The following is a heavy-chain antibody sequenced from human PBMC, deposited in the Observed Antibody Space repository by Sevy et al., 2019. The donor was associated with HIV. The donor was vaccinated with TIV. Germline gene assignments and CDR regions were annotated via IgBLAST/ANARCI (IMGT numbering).Heavy chain of an antibody. Sequence: GGSLRLSCAASGFTLSKYSMSWIRQTPGKGLEWVSTFSFGCGKINYADSVKGRFTISRDDSRNTFYLQMNSLRAEDTAIYYCAREGCTKPHDYWGQGPVVTVSS. CDR3: AREGCTKPHDY. CDR2: FSFGCGKI. J-gene: IGHJ4*02. D-gene: IGHD2-8*01. V-gene: IGHV3-23*01. CDR1: GFTLSKYS.